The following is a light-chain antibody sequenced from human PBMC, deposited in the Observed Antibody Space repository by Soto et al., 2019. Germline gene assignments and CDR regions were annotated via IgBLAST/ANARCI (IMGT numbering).Light chain of an antibody. Sequence: DVKMTQSPSTLSASVGDRVTITCRASQSISSWLAWYQQKPGKAPKLLIHEASRLESGVPSRFSGSESGTEFTLTISGLHAEDSATYYCQQYTSFPLTFGGGTKVDIK. V-gene: IGKV1-5*01. CDR2: EAS. CDR1: QSISSW. J-gene: IGKJ4*01. CDR3: QQYTSFPLT.